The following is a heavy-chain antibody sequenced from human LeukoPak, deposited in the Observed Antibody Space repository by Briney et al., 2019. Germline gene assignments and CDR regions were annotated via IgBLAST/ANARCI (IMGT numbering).Heavy chain of an antibody. CDR1: GGSIRSYY. Sequence: PSETLSLTCTVSGGSIRSYYWGWIRQPPGKGLEWIGYIHYSESTKYNPSLKSRVSISLDTSKKHFSLKLSSVTAADTAVYYCAGTGLFFDYWSQGTLVTVSS. V-gene: IGHV4-59*01. CDR3: AGTGLFFDY. D-gene: IGHD7-27*01. CDR2: IHYSEST. J-gene: IGHJ4*02.